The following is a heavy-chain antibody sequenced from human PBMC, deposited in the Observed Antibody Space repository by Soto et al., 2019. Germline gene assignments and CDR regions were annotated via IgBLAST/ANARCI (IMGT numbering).Heavy chain of an antibody. J-gene: IGHJ4*02. CDR1: GGSISSGGYY. CDR2: IYYSGST. Sequence: SETLSLTCTVSGGSISSGGYYWSWIRQHPGKGLEWIGYIYYSGSTNYNPSLKSRVTISVDTSKNQFSLKLSSVTAADTAVYYCARTLNWNPTLFDYWGQGTLVTVSS. CDR3: ARTLNWNPTLFDY. D-gene: IGHD1-1*01. V-gene: IGHV4-31*03.